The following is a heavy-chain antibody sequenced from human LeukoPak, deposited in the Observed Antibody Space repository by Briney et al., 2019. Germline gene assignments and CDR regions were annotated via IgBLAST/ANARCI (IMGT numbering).Heavy chain of an antibody. Sequence: ASVKVSCKASGYTFTGYYMHWVRQAPGQGLEWMGWINPNSGGTNYAQKFQGRVTMTRDTSISTAYMELSRLRSDDTAVYYCARAWAIRAYNNWFDPWGQGTLVTVSS. CDR3: ARAWAIRAYNNWFDP. V-gene: IGHV1-2*02. CDR2: INPNSGGT. CDR1: GYTFTGYY. D-gene: IGHD1-1*01. J-gene: IGHJ5*02.